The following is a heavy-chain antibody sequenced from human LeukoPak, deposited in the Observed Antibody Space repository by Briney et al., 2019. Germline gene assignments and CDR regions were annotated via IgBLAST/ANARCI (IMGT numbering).Heavy chain of an antibody. CDR1: GFTFSSYS. CDR3: ARVDDYGDYDY. J-gene: IGHJ4*02. D-gene: IGHD4-17*01. CDR2: ISSSSSYI. Sequence: GGSLRLSCAAPGFTFSSYSMNWVRQAPGKGLEWVSSISSSSSYIYYTDSVNGRFTISRDNAKNSLSLQMTSLRAEDTAVYSCARVDDYGDYDYWGQGTMVTVSS. V-gene: IGHV3-21*01.